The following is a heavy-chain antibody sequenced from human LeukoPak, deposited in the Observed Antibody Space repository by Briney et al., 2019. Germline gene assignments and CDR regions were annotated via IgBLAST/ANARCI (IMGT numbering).Heavy chain of an antibody. CDR3: ARAYYYDSSGLGGFDI. V-gene: IGHV1-2*02. D-gene: IGHD3-22*01. CDR2: INPNSGGT. J-gene: IGHJ3*02. CDR1: GYTFTGYY. Sequence: ASVKVSCKASGYTFTGYYMHWVRRAPGQGLEWMGWINPNSGGTNYAQKFQGRVTMTRDTSISTAYMELSRLRSDDTAVYYCARAYYYDSSGLGGFDIWGQGTMVTVSS.